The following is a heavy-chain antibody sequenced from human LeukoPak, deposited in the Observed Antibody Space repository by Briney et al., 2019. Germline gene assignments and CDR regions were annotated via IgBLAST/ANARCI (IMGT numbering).Heavy chain of an antibody. Sequence: PSETLSLTCTISGGSISSYYWSWIRQPPGQGLEWIGYIYYSGSTNYNPSLKSRVTISVDTSKNQFSLKLSSVTAADTAVYYCARVRTYCGGDCSYYFDYWGQGTLVTVSS. J-gene: IGHJ4*02. D-gene: IGHD2-21*02. CDR1: GGSISSYY. V-gene: IGHV4-59*01. CDR3: ARVRTYCGGDCSYYFDY. CDR2: IYYSGST.